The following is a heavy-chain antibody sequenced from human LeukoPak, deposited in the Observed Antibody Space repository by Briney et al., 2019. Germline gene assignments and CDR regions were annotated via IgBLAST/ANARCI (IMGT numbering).Heavy chain of an antibody. D-gene: IGHD4-17*01. J-gene: IGHJ3*02. V-gene: IGHV4-31*03. CDR1: GGSISSGGYY. CDR2: IYYSGST. Sequence: SETLSLTCTVSGGSISSGGYYWSWIRQHPGKGLEWIGYIYYSGSTYYNPSLKSRVTISVDTSKNQFSLKLSSVTAADTAVYYCARVVSRYGEHAFDIWGQGTMVTVSS. CDR3: ARVVSRYGEHAFDI.